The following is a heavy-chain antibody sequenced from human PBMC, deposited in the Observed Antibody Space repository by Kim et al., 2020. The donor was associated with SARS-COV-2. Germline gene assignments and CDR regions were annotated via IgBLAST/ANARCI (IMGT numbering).Heavy chain of an antibody. CDR2: IYYSGSN. Sequence: SETLSLTCTVSGGSISSSSYYWGWIRQPPGKGLEWIGNIYYSGSNYYNPSLKSRVTISVDTSKNQFSLKLSSVTAADTAVYYCARHSDSSGYYPNFDYCGQGTLVTVSS. CDR1: GGSISSSSYY. J-gene: IGHJ4*02. CDR3: ARHSDSSGYYPNFDY. V-gene: IGHV4-39*01. D-gene: IGHD3-22*01.